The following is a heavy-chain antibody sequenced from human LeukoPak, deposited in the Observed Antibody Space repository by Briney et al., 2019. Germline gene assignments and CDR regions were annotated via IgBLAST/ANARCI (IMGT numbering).Heavy chain of an antibody. CDR2: INPNSGGT. CDR3: AREGYSYGEDPPYYYYYMDV. V-gene: IGHV1-2*02. J-gene: IGHJ6*03. D-gene: IGHD5-18*01. Sequence: ASVKVSCKASGYTFTGYYMHWVRQAPGQGLEWMGWINPNSGGTNYAQKFQGRVTMTRDTSISTAYMELSRLRSDDTAVYYCAREGYSYGEDPPYYYYYMDVWGKGTTVTISS. CDR1: GYTFTGYY.